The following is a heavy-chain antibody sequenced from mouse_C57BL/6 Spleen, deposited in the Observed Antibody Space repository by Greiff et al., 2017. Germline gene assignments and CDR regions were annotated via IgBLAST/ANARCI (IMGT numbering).Heavy chain of an antibody. D-gene: IGHD1-1*01. CDR2: INPYNGDT. CDR3: AREGTPYEWGNFDY. Sequence: EVQLQQSGPELVKPGDSVKISCKASGYSFTGYFMNWVMQSHGKSLEWIGRINPYNGDTFYNQKFKGKATLTVDKSSSTAHMELRSLTSEDSAVYYCAREGTPYEWGNFDYWGQGTTLTVSS. V-gene: IGHV1-20*01. CDR1: GYSFTGYF. J-gene: IGHJ2*01.